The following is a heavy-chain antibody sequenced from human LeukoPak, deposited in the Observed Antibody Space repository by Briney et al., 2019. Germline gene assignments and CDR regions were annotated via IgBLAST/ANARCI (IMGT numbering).Heavy chain of an antibody. J-gene: IGHJ4*02. V-gene: IGHV1-2*06. Sequence: ASVKVSCKASGYTFTGYYMHWVRQAPGQGLEWMGRINPNSGGTNYAQKFQGRVTMTRDTSISTAYMELSRLRSDDTAVYYCASSPAGFWSGGDNFDYWGQGTLVTVSS. CDR1: GYTFTGYY. D-gene: IGHD3-3*01. CDR2: INPNSGGT. CDR3: ASSPAGFWSGGDNFDY.